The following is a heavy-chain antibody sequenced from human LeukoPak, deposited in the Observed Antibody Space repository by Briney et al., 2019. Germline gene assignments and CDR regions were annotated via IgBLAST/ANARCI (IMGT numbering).Heavy chain of an antibody. V-gene: IGHV3-20*04. D-gene: IGHD4-17*01. CDR3: ARVMTTVTAYYYYMDV. CDR2: INWNGGST. J-gene: IGHJ6*03. Sequence: PGGSLRLSCAASGFTFDDYGMSWVRQAPGKGLEWVSGINWNGGSTGYADSVKGRFTISRDNAKNSLYLQMNSLRAEDTALYYCARVMTTVTAYYYYMDVWAKGPRSPSP. CDR1: GFTFDDYG.